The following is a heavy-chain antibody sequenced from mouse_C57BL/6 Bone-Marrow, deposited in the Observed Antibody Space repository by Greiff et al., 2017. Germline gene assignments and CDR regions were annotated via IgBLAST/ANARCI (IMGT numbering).Heavy chain of an antibody. Sequence: QVQLQQPGAELVKPGASVKLSCKASGYTFTSYWMQWVNQRPGQGLEWIGGIDPSDSYTNYNQKFKGKATLTVGTSSSTAYMQLSSLTSEDAAVYYCARALNWYYFDYWGQGTTLTVSS. CDR2: IDPSDSYT. CDR1: GYTFTSYW. CDR3: ARALNWYYFDY. D-gene: IGHD4-1*02. J-gene: IGHJ2*01. V-gene: IGHV1-50*01.